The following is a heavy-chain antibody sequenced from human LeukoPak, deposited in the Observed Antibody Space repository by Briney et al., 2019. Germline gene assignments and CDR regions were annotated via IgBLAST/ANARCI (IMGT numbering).Heavy chain of an antibody. V-gene: IGHV3-21*01. Sequence: GGSLRLSCAASGFTFSRYSMNWVRQAPGKGLEWVASISSTSTFIYSADSVKGRFTISRDNAKNSLYLQMNSLRAEDTAVYYCAREISDGSYFDYWGQGTLVTVSS. CDR1: GFTFSRYS. CDR3: AREISDGSYFDY. CDR2: ISSTSTFI. J-gene: IGHJ4*02. D-gene: IGHD1-26*01.